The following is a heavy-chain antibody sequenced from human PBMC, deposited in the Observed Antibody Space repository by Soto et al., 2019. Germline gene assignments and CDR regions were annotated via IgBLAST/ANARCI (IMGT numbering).Heavy chain of an antibody. CDR1: GGTFSSYA. V-gene: IGHV1-69*12. Sequence: QVQLVQSGAEVKKPGSSVKVSCKASGGTFSSYAISWVRQAPGQGLEWMGGIIPIFGTANYAQKFQGRVTSTADESMSTAYMELSSLRSEDTAVYYCARYGVPNDVWTQEDYGMDVWGQGTTVTVSS. CDR3: ARYGVPNDVWTQEDYGMDV. J-gene: IGHJ6*02. D-gene: IGHD1-1*01. CDR2: IIPIFGTA.